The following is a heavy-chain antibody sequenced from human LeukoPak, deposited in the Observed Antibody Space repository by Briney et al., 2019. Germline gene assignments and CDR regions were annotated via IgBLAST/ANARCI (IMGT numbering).Heavy chain of an antibody. D-gene: IGHD2-2*01. CDR1: GFTFSSYA. Sequence: GGSLRLSCSASGFTFSSYAMHWVRLAPGKGLEYVSAISSNGGSTYYADSVKGRFTISRDNSKNTLYLQMSSLRAEDTAVYYCVKAPGDCSSTSCYLDYWGQGTLVTVSS. J-gene: IGHJ4*02. CDR3: VKAPGDCSSTSCYLDY. CDR2: ISSNGGST. V-gene: IGHV3-64D*06.